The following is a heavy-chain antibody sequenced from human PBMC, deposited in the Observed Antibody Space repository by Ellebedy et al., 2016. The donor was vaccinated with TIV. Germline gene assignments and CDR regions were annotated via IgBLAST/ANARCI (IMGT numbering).Heavy chain of an antibody. CDR3: ARGGGMTTVDRLDY. D-gene: IGHD4-11*01. Sequence: SETLSLXXAVYGGSFSGYYWSWIRQPPGKGLEWIGEINHSGSTNYNPSLKSRVTISVDTSKNQFSLKLSSVTAADTAVYYCARGGGMTTVDRLDYWGQGTLVTVSS. CDR1: GGSFSGYY. CDR2: INHSGST. J-gene: IGHJ4*02. V-gene: IGHV4-34*01.